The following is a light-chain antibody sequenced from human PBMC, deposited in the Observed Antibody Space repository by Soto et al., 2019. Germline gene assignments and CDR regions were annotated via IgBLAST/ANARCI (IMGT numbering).Light chain of an antibody. J-gene: IGLJ2*01. Sequence: QSVLTQPPSVSGAPGQRVTISCTGSRSNIGATYGVHWYRQLPGTAPKLLIYGNTNRASGVPDRFSVSKSGTSASLAITGLQAEDEADYYCQSYYSSLSGSVFGGGTKLTVL. CDR3: QSYYSSLSGSV. V-gene: IGLV1-40*01. CDR1: RSNIGATYG. CDR2: GNT.